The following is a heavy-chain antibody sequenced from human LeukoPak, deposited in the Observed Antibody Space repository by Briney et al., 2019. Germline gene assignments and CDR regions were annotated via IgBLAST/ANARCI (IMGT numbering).Heavy chain of an antibody. CDR2: IYSTGTT. V-gene: IGHV4-4*07. CDR3: ARGSGSLHF. Sequence: SETLSLTCTVSGGSITSYYWTWIRQPAGKGLEWIGRIYSTGTTNYNPSPKSRVTMSVDTSKNQFSLRLSSVTAADTAIYYCARGSGSLHFWGQGTLVTVSA. CDR1: GGSITSYY. J-gene: IGHJ4*02. D-gene: IGHD6-13*01.